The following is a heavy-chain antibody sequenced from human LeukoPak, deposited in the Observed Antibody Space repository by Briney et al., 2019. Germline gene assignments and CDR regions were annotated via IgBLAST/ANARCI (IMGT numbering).Heavy chain of an antibody. Sequence: GGSLRLSCAASGFTFSSYWMHWVRQAPGKGLVWVSRINSDGSSTTYADSVKGRFTISRDNAKNTLYLQMNSLRAEDTAVYYCARAPYYYDTSGFLIWGQGTMVTVSS. V-gene: IGHV3-74*01. CDR1: GFTFSSYW. D-gene: IGHD3-22*01. CDR2: INSDGSST. CDR3: ARAPYYYDTSGFLI. J-gene: IGHJ3*02.